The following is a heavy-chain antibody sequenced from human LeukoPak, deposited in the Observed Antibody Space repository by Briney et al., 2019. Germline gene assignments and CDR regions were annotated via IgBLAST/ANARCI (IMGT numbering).Heavy chain of an antibody. D-gene: IGHD4-11*01. V-gene: IGHV3-30*02. CDR2: IRFDASYK. CDR1: GFTFSNYG. J-gene: IGHJ5*02. Sequence: GGSLRLSCAASGFTFSNYGIHWVRQAPGKGLEWVAFIRFDASYKYYADSVKGRFTISRDNSKNTLYLRMNSLRAEDTAVYYCAKETVTTRGNWFDPWGQGTLVTVSS. CDR3: AKETVTTRGNWFDP.